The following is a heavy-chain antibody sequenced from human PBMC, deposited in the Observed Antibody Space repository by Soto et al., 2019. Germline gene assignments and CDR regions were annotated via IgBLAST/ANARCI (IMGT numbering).Heavy chain of an antibody. Sequence: QLQLQESGPGLVKPSETLSLTCTVSGGSFSSSTYYWGWIRQPPGKGLEWIGSMYSCWNTYYNPSLKSRVTVSVDTSKNHFSLKLTSVTAADTAMYYCARQPYDSNGYYYGAWGQGTLVTVSS. V-gene: IGHV4-39*01. D-gene: IGHD3-22*01. J-gene: IGHJ5*02. CDR2: MYSCWNT. CDR1: GGSFSSSTYY. CDR3: ARQPYDSNGYYYGA.